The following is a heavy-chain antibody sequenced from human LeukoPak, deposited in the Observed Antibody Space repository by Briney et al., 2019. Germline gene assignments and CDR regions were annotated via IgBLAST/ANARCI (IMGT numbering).Heavy chain of an antibody. CDR3: ARVAPGKAVHIDY. D-gene: IGHD1-26*01. Sequence: GGSLRLSCAASGFSFSGSWLHWVRQPPGKGLVWVSRIKSDGSRPTYADSVKGRFTIYRDDPKNTVYLQMNSLRAEDTAVFYCARVAPGKAVHIDYWGQGTLVTVSS. CDR1: GFSFSGSW. V-gene: IGHV3-74*01. J-gene: IGHJ4*02. CDR2: IKSDGSRP.